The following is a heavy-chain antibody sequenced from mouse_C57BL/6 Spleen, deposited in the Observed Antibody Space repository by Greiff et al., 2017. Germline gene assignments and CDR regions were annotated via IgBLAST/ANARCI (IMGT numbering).Heavy chain of an antibody. V-gene: IGHV8-12*01. D-gene: IGHD1-1*01. CDR1: GFSLSTSGMG. Sequence: QVTLKESGPGILQSSQTLSLTCSFSGFSLSTSGMGVSWIRQPSGKGLEWLAHIYWDDDKRYNPSLKSRLTISKDTSRNQVFLKLTSVDTADTATYYCARRAYYYGSSYGGGYYAMDYWGQGTSVTVSS. CDR3: ARRAYYYGSSYGGGYYAMDY. CDR2: IYWDDDK. J-gene: IGHJ4*01.